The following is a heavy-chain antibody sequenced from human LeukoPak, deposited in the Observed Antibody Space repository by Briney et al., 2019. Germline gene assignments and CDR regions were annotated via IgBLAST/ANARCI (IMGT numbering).Heavy chain of an antibody. CDR1: GFTFSSYA. Sequence: GGSLRLSCAASGFTFSSYAMHRVRQAPGKGLEWVAVISYDGSNKYYADSVKSRFTISRDNSKNTLYLQMNSLRAEDTAVYYCARESLLRGIVGATVSWFDPRGQGTLVTVSS. D-gene: IGHD1-26*01. V-gene: IGHV3-30-3*01. J-gene: IGHJ5*02. CDR3: ARESLLRGIVGATVSWFDP. CDR2: ISYDGSNK.